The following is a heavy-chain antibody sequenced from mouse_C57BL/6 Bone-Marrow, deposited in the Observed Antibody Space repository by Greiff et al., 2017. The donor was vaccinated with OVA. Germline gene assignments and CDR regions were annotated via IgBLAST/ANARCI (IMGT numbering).Heavy chain of an antibody. V-gene: IGHV1-19*01. Sequence: EVKLMESGPVLVKPGASVKMSCKASGYTFTDYYMNWVKQSHGKSLEWIGVINPYNGGTSYNQKFKGKATLTVDKSSSTAYMELNSLTSEDSAVYYCARLWADWYFDVWGTGTTVTVSS. CDR1: GYTFTDYY. CDR3: ARLWADWYFDV. CDR2: INPYNGGT. J-gene: IGHJ1*03.